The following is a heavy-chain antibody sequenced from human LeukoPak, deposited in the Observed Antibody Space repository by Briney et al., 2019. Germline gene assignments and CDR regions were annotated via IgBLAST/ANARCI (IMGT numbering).Heavy chain of an antibody. CDR1: GFSFSNYG. CDR3: ARDMYYGSGRFDY. CDR2: IRFDGSNK. V-gene: IGHV3-30*02. D-gene: IGHD3-10*01. J-gene: IGHJ4*02. Sequence: GGSLRLSCAASGFSFSNYGMHWVRQAPGKGLEWVAFIRFDGSNKYYADSVKGRFTISRDNSKNTLYVQMNSLRAEDTAVYYCARDMYYGSGRFDYWGQGTLVTVSS.